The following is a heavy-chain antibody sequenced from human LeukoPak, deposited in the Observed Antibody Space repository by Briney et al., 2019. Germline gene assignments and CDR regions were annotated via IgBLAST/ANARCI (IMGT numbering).Heavy chain of an antibody. Sequence: GASVNVSCKTSGYTFTSYDINWVRQVTGQGLEWVGGRYGNSGKTAYAKNFVARVTINRNTSISTAYMELSSLRSEDTAVYYCARLYYYASSGYDALDIWGQGTMVAVSS. J-gene: IGHJ3*02. CDR3: ARLYYYASSGYDALDI. CDR1: GYTFTSYD. D-gene: IGHD3-22*01. CDR2: RYGNSGKT. V-gene: IGHV1-8*01.